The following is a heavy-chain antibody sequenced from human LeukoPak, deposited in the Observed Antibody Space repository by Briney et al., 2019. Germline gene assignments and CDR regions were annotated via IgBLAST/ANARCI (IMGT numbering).Heavy chain of an antibody. J-gene: IGHJ4*02. V-gene: IGHV3-48*01. CDR1: GFTFSSYS. Sequence: GGSPRLSCAASGFTFSSYSMNWVRQAPGKGLEWVSYISSSSSTIYYADSVKGRFTISRDNAKNSLYLQMNSLRAEDTAVYYCARDRVKGLLTDWGQGTLVTVSS. CDR3: ARDRVKGLLTD. CDR2: ISSSSSTI. D-gene: IGHD2-15*01.